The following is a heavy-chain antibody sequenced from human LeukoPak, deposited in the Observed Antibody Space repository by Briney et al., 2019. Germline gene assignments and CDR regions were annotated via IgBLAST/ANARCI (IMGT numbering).Heavy chain of an antibody. CDR2: IYYSGST. D-gene: IGHD3-3*01. V-gene: IGHV4-39*07. CDR3: ARSWGYDFWSGNLLDY. Sequence: SETLSLTRTVSGGSISSSSYYWGWIRQPPGKGLEWIGSIYYSGSTYYNPSLKSRVTMSIDMSKKQFSLNLSSVTAADTAVYYCARSWGYDFWSGNLLDYWSQGTLVTVSS. CDR1: GGSISSSSYY. J-gene: IGHJ4*02.